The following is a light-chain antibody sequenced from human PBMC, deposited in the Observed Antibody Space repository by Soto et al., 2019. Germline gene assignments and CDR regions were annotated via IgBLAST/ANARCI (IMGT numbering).Light chain of an antibody. CDR1: SNDIGAYNY. Sequence: QSVLTQPRSVSGSPGQSVTISCTGTSNDIGAYNYVSWCQQHPGRAPKVMIYDVNKRPSGVPDRFSGSKSANTASLTIFGLQAEDEADYYCCSYAPSYTFVFGTGTKVTVL. CDR2: DVN. J-gene: IGLJ1*01. CDR3: CSYAPSYTFV. V-gene: IGLV2-11*01.